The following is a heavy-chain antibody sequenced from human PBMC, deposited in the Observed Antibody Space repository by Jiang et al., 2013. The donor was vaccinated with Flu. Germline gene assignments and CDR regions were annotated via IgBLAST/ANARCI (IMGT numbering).Heavy chain of an antibody. V-gene: IGHV3-30-3*01. D-gene: IGHD6-13*01. Sequence: WVRQAPGKGLEWVAVISYDGSNKYYADSVKGRFTISRDNSKNTLYLQMNSLRAEDTAVYYCARDHPLAAAGEGGSFDIWGQGTMVTVSS. CDR3: ARDHPLAAAGEGGSFDI. CDR2: ISYDGSNK. J-gene: IGHJ3*02.